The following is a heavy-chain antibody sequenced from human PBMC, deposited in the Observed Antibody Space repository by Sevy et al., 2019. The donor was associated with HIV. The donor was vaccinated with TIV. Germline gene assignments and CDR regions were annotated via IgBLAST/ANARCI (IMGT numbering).Heavy chain of an antibody. V-gene: IGHV4-34*01. CDR3: ARDRGQREMVGWDYYYYYGMDV. CDR2: INHSGST. Sequence: SETLSLTCAVYGGSFSGYYWSWIRQPPGKGLEWIGEINHSGSTNYNPSLKSRVTISVDTSKNQFSLKMSPVTAADTDVYYCARDRGQREMVGWDYYYYYGMDVWGQGTTVTVSS. D-gene: IGHD1-1*01. J-gene: IGHJ6*02. CDR1: GGSFSGYY.